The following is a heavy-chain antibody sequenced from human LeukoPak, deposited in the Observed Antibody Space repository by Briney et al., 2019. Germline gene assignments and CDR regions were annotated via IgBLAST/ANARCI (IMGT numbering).Heavy chain of an antibody. J-gene: IGHJ5*02. D-gene: IGHD2-2*01. CDR2: IYYSGST. CDR1: GGSISSSSYY. V-gene: IGHV4-39*07. Sequence: SETLSLTCTVSGGSISSSSYYWGWIRQPPGKGLEWIGSIYYSGSTYYNPSLKSRVTISVDTSKNQFSLKLSSVTAADTAVYYCARGYCSSTSCYYSWFDPWGQGTLVTVSS. CDR3: ARGYCSSTSCYYSWFDP.